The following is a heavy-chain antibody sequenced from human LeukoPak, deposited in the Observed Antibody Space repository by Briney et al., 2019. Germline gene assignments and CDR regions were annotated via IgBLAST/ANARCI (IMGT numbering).Heavy chain of an antibody. V-gene: IGHV3-23*01. CDR2: VSGSGGTT. Sequence: PGGSLRLSCAASGFTFSSYAMSWVRQVPGKGLEWVSAVSGSGGTTYYADSVKGRFTISRDNSKDTLYLQVNSLRAEDTAVYYRAKRGLVGSSGFKNNWFDPWGQGTLVTVSS. D-gene: IGHD3-22*01. J-gene: IGHJ5*02. CDR1: GFTFSSYA. CDR3: AKRGLVGSSGFKNNWFDP.